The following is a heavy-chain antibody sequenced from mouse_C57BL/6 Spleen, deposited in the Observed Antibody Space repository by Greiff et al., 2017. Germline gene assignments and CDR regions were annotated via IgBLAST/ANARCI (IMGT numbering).Heavy chain of an antibody. CDR2: IDPSDNET. CDR1: GYTFTSYW. V-gene: IGHV1-52*01. CDR3: ARLPGTGAWFAY. Sequence: QVQLKQPGAELVRPGSSVKLSCKASGYTFTSYWMHWVKQRPIQGLEWIGNIDPSDNETHYNQKFKDKATLTVDKSSSTAYMQLSSLTSEDSAVYYCARLPGTGAWFAYWGQGTLVTVSA. D-gene: IGHD4-1*01. J-gene: IGHJ3*01.